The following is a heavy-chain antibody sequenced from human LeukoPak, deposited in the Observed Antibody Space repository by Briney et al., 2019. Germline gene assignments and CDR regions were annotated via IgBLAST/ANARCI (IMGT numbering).Heavy chain of an antibody. D-gene: IGHD6-13*01. V-gene: IGHV4-34*01. J-gene: IGHJ4*02. CDR1: GGSFSGYY. CDR3: ATLAAAGRGGSY. CDR2: INHSGST. Sequence: SETLSLTCAVYGGSFSGYYWSWIRQPPGKGLEWIGEINHSGSTNYNPSLKSRVTISVDTSKNQFSLKLSSVTAADTAVYYCATLAAAGRGGSYWGQGTLVTVSS.